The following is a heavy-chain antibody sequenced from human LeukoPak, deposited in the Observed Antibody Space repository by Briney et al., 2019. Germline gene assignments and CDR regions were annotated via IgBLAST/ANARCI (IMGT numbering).Heavy chain of an antibody. Sequence: GRSLRLSCAASGFTFSSYAMHWVRQAPGKGLEWVAVISYDGSNKYYADSVKGRFTISRDNSKNTLYLQMNSLRAEDTAVHYCARRDDILTGYDYWGQGTLVTVSS. D-gene: IGHD3-9*01. V-gene: IGHV3-30-3*01. CDR3: ARRDDILTGYDY. CDR2: ISYDGSNK. CDR1: GFTFSSYA. J-gene: IGHJ4*02.